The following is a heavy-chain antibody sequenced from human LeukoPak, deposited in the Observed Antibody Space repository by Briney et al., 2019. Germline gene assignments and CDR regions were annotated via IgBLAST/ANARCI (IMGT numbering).Heavy chain of an antibody. CDR1: GGSISSYY. CDR2: ISSSGGT. V-gene: IGHV4-4*07. J-gene: IGHJ3*02. Sequence: PSQTLSLTCTVSGGSISSYYWSWIRQPAGKGLEWIGRISSSGGTNYNPSLKSRVTMSVDTSKNQFSLKMTSVTAADTAVYYCARGSVNNCFDIWGQGTMVTVSS. CDR3: ARGSVNNCFDI.